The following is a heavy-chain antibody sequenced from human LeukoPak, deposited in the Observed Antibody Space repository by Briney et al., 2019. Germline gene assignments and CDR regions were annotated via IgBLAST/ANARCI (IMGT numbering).Heavy chain of an antibody. V-gene: IGHV4-61*02. Sequence: TSETLSLTCTVSGGSISSGSYYWSWIRQPAGKGLEWIGRIYTSGSTNYNPSLKSRVTISVDTSKNQFSLKLSSVTAADTAVYYCARERGTGTTPWFDPWGQGTLVTVSS. D-gene: IGHD1-1*01. CDR3: ARERGTGTTPWFDP. CDR2: IYTSGST. CDR1: GGSISSGSYY. J-gene: IGHJ5*02.